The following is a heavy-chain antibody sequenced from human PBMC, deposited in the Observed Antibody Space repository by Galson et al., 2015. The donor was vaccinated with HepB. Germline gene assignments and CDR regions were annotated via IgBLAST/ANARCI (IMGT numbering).Heavy chain of an antibody. Sequence: SLRLSCAVSGFTFSSPGMHWVRQAPGKGLQWVAVVGNTGTVQFYADSVKGRFTVSRDNSKNTVDLQMNSLRDDDTAVYYCAKEYRHAPWVFDYWGQGTLVTVSS. D-gene: IGHD5-12*01. J-gene: IGHJ4*02. CDR3: AKEYRHAPWVFDY. CDR1: GFTFSSPG. V-gene: IGHV3-30*18. CDR2: VGNTGTVQ.